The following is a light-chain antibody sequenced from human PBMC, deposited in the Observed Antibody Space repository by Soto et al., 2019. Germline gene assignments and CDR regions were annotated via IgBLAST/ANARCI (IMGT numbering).Light chain of an antibody. J-gene: IGLJ1*01. CDR3: SSYTSSSTLGV. V-gene: IGLV2-14*01. CDR2: DVS. CDR1: SSDVGGYNY. Sequence: QSVLTQPASVSGSPGQSITISCTGTSSDVGGYNYVSWYQQHPGKAPKLMIYDVSNWPSGVSNRFSGSKSSNTASLTISGLQAEDEADYYCSSYTSSSTLGVFGTGTKLTVL.